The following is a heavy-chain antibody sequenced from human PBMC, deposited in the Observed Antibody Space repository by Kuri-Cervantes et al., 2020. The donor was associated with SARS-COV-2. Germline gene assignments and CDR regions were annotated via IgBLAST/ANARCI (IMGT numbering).Heavy chain of an antibody. J-gene: IGHJ6*02. V-gene: IGHV3-11*01. CDR2: ISSSGSTI. CDR3: ARGAHDYYYYGMDV. Sequence: GESRRSSGAASGFTFSDYYMSWIRQAPGKGLEWVSYISSSGSTIYYADSVKGRFTISRDNAKNSLYLQMNSLRAEDTAVYYCARGAHDYYYYGMDVWGQGTTVTVSS. CDR1: GFTFSDYY.